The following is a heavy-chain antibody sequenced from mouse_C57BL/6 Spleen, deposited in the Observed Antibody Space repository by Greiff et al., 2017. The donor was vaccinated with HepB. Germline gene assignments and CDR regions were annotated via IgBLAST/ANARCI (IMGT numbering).Heavy chain of an antibody. CDR2: IDPSDSYT. D-gene: IGHD1-1*01. J-gene: IGHJ1*03. CDR3: ARGPDYYGSSYWYFDV. V-gene: IGHV1-69*01. Sequence: VQLKQPGAELVMPGASVKLSCKASGYTFTSYWMHWVKQRPGQGLEWIGEIDPSDSYTNYNQKFKGKSTLTVDKSSSTAYMQLSSLTSEDSAVYYCARGPDYYGSSYWYFDVWGTGTTATVSS. CDR1: GYTFTSYW.